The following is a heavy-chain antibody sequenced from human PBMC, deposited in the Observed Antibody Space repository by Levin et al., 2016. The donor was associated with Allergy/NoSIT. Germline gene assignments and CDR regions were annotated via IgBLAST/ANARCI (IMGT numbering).Heavy chain of an antibody. J-gene: IGHJ5*02. D-gene: IGHD5-18*01. CDR2: IYPGDSDT. Sequence: VRQMPGKGLEWMGIIYPGDSDTRYSPSFQGQVTISADKSISTAYLQWSSLKASDTAMYYCARLNPPGEGYSYGYNWFDPWGQGTLVTVSS. CDR3: ARLNPPGEGYSYGYNWFDP. V-gene: IGHV5-51*01.